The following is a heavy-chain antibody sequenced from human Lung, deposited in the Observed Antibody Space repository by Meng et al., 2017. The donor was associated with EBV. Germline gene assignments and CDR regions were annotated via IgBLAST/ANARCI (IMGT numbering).Heavy chain of an antibody. CDR1: GGSFSGSY. D-gene: IGHD2-15*01. V-gene: IGHV4-34*01. Sequence: LHGGAGLLRPSEPLSLTCAVSGGSFSGSYGSWIRPPPGKGLEWIGEINHSGSTNYNPSLKSRVTISVDTSKNQFSLKLSSVTAADTAVYYCAVTRYCSGGSCFDYWGQGTLVTVSS. J-gene: IGHJ4*02. CDR3: AVTRYCSGGSCFDY. CDR2: INHSGST.